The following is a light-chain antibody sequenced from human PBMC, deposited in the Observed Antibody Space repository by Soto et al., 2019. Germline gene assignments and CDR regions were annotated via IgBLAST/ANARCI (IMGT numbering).Light chain of an antibody. V-gene: IGKV1-8*01. J-gene: IGKJ5*01. Sequence: AIRMTQSPSSLSASPGDRVTITCRASQGISSYLAWYQQKPGKAPKLLIYAASTLQSGVPSRFSGSGSGTDFTLTISGLQSEDFATYYCQQYYSYPITFGQGTRLENK. CDR2: AAS. CDR3: QQYYSYPIT. CDR1: QGISSY.